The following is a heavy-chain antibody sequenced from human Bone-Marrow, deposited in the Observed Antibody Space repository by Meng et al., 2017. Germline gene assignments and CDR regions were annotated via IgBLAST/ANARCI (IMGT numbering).Heavy chain of an antibody. V-gene: IGHV3-9*01. D-gene: IGHD3-10*01. CDR2: ISWNSGTT. CDR3: AKDAQAGDYYGSQRASDY. J-gene: IGHJ4*02. CDR1: GFTFRDFA. Sequence: GGLLRPSCAAFGFTFRDFAMHWVRQAPGRGLEWVTGISWNSGTTDYGDSVKGRFTISRDNDENSLYLQMNSLRVEDTALYYCAKDAQAGDYYGSQRASDYWGQGTLVTVSS.